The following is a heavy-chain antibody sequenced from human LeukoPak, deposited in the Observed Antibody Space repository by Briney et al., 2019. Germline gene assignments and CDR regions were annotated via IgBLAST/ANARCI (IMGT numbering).Heavy chain of an antibody. V-gene: IGHV1-2*02. Sequence: GASVKVSCKASGYTFTGYYMHWVRQAPGQGLEWMGWINPNSGGTNYAQKFQGRVTMTRDKSISTAYLQWSSLKASDTAMYYCARQDGNSKYYFDYWGQGTLVTVSS. CDR3: ARQDGNSKYYFDY. J-gene: IGHJ4*02. CDR2: INPNSGGT. D-gene: IGHD1-1*01. CDR1: GYTFTGYY.